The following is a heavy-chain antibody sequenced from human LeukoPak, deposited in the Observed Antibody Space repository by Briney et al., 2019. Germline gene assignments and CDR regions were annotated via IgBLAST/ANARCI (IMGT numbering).Heavy chain of an antibody. Sequence: PGGSLRVSCAASGFTFASYSMNWVRQAPGKGLEWVSSISGDSTYIYNAGSVKGRFTISRDNAQASLYLQMISLRADDTAVYYCARVSGRLERQSDLDYWGQGTLVIVSS. CDR3: ARVSGRLERQSDLDY. V-gene: IGHV3-21*01. J-gene: IGHJ4*02. CDR1: GFTFASYS. D-gene: IGHD1-1*01. CDR2: ISGDSTYI.